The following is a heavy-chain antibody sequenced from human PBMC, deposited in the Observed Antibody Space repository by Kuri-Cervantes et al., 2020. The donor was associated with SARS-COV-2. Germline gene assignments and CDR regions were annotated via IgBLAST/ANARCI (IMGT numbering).Heavy chain of an antibody. Sequence: ASVQVPCKVPGYTLTELSMHWVRQAPGKGLEWMGGFDPEDGETIYAQKFQGRVTMTEDTSTDTAYMELSSLRFEDTAVYYCATAGSYSSGWYYFDYWGQGTLVTVSS. J-gene: IGHJ4*02. CDR1: GYTLTELS. CDR3: ATAGSYSSGWYYFDY. D-gene: IGHD6-19*01. V-gene: IGHV1-24*01. CDR2: FDPEDGET.